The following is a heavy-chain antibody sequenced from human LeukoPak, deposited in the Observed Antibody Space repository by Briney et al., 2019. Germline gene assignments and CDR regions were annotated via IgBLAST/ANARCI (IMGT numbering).Heavy chain of an antibody. J-gene: IGHJ6*03. D-gene: IGHD5-18*01. CDR2: ISGSGGST. V-gene: IGHV3-23*01. CDR1: GFTFSSYG. CDR3: ARVVEYSYGYGLYYYYYYMDV. Sequence: PGGTLRLSCAASGFTFSSYGMSWVRQAPGKGLEWVSAISGSGGSTYYADSVKGRFTISRDNSKNTLYLQMNSLRAEDTAVYYCARVVEYSYGYGLYYYYYYMDVWGKGTTVTVSS.